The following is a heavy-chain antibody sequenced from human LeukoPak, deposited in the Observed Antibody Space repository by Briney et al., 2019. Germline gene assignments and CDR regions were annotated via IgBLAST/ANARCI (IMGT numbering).Heavy chain of an antibody. J-gene: IGHJ3*02. CDR1: GYTLTELS. CDR3: ATSYSTMVRDHAFDI. Sequence: ASVKVSCKVSGYTLTELSMHWVRQAPGKGLEWMGGFDPKDGETIYAQKFQGRVTMTEDTSTDTAYMELSSLRSEDTAVYYCATSYSTMVRDHAFDIWGQGTMVTVSS. D-gene: IGHD3-10*01. V-gene: IGHV1-24*01. CDR2: FDPKDGET.